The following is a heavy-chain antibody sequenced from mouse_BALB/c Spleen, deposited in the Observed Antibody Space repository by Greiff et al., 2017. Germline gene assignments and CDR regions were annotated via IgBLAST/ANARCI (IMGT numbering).Heavy chain of an antibody. CDR3: ATYGNGAMDY. CDR2: ISSGSSTI. D-gene: IGHD2-1*01. V-gene: IGHV5-17*02. J-gene: IGHJ4*01. Sequence: EVKLVESGGGLVQPGGSRKLSCAASGFTFSSFGMHWVRQAPEKGLEWVAYISSGSSTIYYADTVKGRFTISRDNPKNTLFLQMTSLRSEDTAMYYCATYGNGAMDYWGQGTSVTVSS. CDR1: GFTFSSFG.